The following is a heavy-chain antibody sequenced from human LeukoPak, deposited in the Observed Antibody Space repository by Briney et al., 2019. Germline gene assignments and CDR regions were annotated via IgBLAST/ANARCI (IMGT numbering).Heavy chain of an antibody. D-gene: IGHD5-12*01. CDR3: ARGGNIVATIGWGTFDY. CDR2: ISAYNGNT. CDR1: GYTFTSYG. J-gene: IGHJ4*02. V-gene: IGHV1-18*01. Sequence: ASVKVSCKASGYTFTSYGISWVRQAPGQGLEWMGWISAYNGNTNYAQKLQGRVTMTTDTSTNTAYMELRSLRFDDTAVYYCARGGNIVATIGWGTFDYRGQGTLVTVSS.